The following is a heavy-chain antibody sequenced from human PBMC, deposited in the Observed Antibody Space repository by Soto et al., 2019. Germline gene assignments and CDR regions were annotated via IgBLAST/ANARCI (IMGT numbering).Heavy chain of an antibody. Sequence: KQSQTLSLTCAISGDSVSSNSAAWNWIRQSPSRGLEWLGRTYYRSKWYNDYAVSVKSRITINPDTSKNQFSLQLNSVTPEDTAVYYCAREYCSSTSCYGWFDPWGQGTLVTVSS. J-gene: IGHJ5*02. D-gene: IGHD2-2*01. V-gene: IGHV6-1*01. CDR1: GDSVSSNSAA. CDR3: AREYCSSTSCYGWFDP. CDR2: TYYRSKWYN.